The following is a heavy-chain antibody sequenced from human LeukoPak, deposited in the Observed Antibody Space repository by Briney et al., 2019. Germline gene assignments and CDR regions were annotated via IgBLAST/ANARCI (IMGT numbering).Heavy chain of an antibody. V-gene: IGHV3-23*01. CDR1: GFTFSNYA. Sequence: GGSLRLSCAASGFTFSNYAMSWVRQAPGKGLEWVSGICDSGGDTYYADSVKGRFTISRDNSKNTVYLQMNSLRGDDTAVYYCAKVARGYCTGSSCYGVGYWGQGTLVTVSS. CDR2: ICDSGGDT. D-gene: IGHD2-15*01. CDR3: AKVARGYCTGSSCYGVGY. J-gene: IGHJ4*02.